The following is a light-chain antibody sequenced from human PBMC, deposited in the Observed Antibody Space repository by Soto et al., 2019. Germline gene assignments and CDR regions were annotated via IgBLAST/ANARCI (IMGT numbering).Light chain of an antibody. Sequence: DIQMTQSPSTLSASVGDRVTTTCRASQSISSWLAWYQQKPGKAPKLLIYDASSLESGVPSRFSGSGSGTEFTLTISSLQPDDFATYYCHQYNSYPWTFGQGTKVDIK. J-gene: IGKJ1*01. V-gene: IGKV1-5*01. CDR3: HQYNSYPWT. CDR2: DAS. CDR1: QSISSW.